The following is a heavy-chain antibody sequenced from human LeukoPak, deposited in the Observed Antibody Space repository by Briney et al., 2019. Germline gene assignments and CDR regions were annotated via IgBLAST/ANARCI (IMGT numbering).Heavy chain of an antibody. J-gene: IGHJ3*02. CDR1: GFTFSSYS. Sequence: GGSLRLSCAASGFTFSSYSMNWVRQAPGKGLEWVSYISSSGSTIYYADSVKGRFTISRDNAKNSLYLQMNSLRAEDTAVYYCASHLSGYSPFDIWSQGTMVTVSS. CDR3: ASHLSGYSPFDI. D-gene: IGHD6-13*01. V-gene: IGHV3-48*04. CDR2: ISSSGSTI.